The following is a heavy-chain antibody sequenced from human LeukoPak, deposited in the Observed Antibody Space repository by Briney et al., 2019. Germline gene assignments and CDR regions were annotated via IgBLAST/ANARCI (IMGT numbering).Heavy chain of an antibody. V-gene: IGHV1-8*01. CDR1: GYTFTSYD. D-gene: IGHD3-9*01. CDR3: ARVPHLRYFDWLDDY. CDR2: MNPNSGNT. J-gene: IGHJ4*02. Sequence: ASVKVSRKASGYTFTSYDINWVRQATGQGLEWMGWMNPNSGNTGYAQKFQGRVTMTRNTSISTAYMELSSLRSEDTAVYYCARVPHLRYFDWLDDYWGQGTLVTVSS.